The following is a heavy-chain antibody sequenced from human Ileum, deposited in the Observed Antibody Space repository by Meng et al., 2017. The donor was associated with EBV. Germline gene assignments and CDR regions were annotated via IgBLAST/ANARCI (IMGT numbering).Heavy chain of an antibody. Sequence: VHPQDSGPCLVKPSEHRSLPCNASYDSIPIGPYFWDVIRQPPGKGLEWIGHSGSPSYNPSLRSRLTISVEPSKNQFSLRLDSATAADTAVYYCAIYAEGAGGKGYWGQGTLVTVSS. CDR1: YDSIPIGPYF. J-gene: IGHJ4*02. CDR2: SGSP. CDR3: AIYAEGAGGKGY. V-gene: IGHV4-30-4*01. D-gene: IGHD6-13*01.